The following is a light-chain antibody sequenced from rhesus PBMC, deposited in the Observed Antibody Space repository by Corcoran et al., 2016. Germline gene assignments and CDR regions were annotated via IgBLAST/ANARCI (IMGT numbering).Light chain of an antibody. J-gene: IGKJ2*01. CDR2: FGS. CDR3: LQDIQLPYS. V-gene: IGKV2-91*01. CDR1: QSLLHSNGYTY. Sequence: DIVMTQTPLSLPVTPGEPASISCRSSQSLLHSNGYTYLFWYLQQPVQSPQPLIYFGSYRASGVPDRFRGSGSGTDFTLKISRVEAEDVGVYYCLQDIQLPYSFGQGTKVEIK.